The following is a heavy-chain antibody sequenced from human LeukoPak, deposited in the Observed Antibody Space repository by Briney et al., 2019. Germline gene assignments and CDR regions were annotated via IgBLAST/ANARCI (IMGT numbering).Heavy chain of an antibody. CDR1: GFTFSSYG. D-gene: IGHD3-10*01. CDR3: AKDLGETYYYGSGSYGY. CDR2: ISYDGSNK. J-gene: IGHJ4*02. Sequence: GGSLRLSCAASGFTFSSYGMHWVRQAPGKGLEWVAVISYDGSNKYYADSVKGRFTISRDNSKNTLYLQMNSLRAEDTAVYYCAKDLGETYYYGSGSYGYWGQGTLVTVSS. V-gene: IGHV3-30*18.